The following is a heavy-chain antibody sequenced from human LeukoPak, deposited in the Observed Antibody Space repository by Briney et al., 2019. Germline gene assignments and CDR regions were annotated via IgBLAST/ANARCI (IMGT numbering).Heavy chain of an antibody. V-gene: IGHV4-39*07. Sequence: SETLSLTCTVSGGSISSSSYYWGWIRQPPGKGLEWIGSIYYSGSTYYNPSLKSRVTISVDTSKNQFSLKLSSVTAADTAVYYCARGSPHYYALTSYFDYWGQGTLVTVSS. CDR3: ARGSPHYYALTSYFDY. CDR2: IYYSGST. D-gene: IGHD3-10*01. CDR1: GGSISSSSYY. J-gene: IGHJ4*02.